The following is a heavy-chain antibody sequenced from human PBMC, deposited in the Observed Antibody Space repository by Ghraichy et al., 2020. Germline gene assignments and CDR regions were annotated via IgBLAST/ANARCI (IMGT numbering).Heavy chain of an antibody. V-gene: IGHV4-34*01. D-gene: IGHD2-15*01. CDR3: ASMPDIRSGWFDP. CDR1: GGSFSGYY. Sequence: SETLSLTCAVYGGSFSGYYWNWIRQPPGKGLEWIGEINHSGSTNYNPSLKSRVTISVETSTNQFSLKLTSVTAADTAVYYCASMPDIRSGWFDPWGQGTLGTVSS. CDR2: INHSGST. J-gene: IGHJ5*02.